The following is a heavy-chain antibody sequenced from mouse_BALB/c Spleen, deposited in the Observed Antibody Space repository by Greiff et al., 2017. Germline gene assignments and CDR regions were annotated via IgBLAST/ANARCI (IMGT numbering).Heavy chain of an antibody. Sequence: DVKLVESGGGLVKPGGSLKLSCAASGFAFSSYDMSWVRQTPEKRLEWVAYISSGGGSTYYPDTVKGRFTISRDNAKNTLYLQMSSLKSEDTAMYYCARRDITTAYYYAMDYWGQGTSVTVSS. J-gene: IGHJ4*01. V-gene: IGHV5-12-1*01. CDR3: ARRDITTAYYYAMDY. D-gene: IGHD1-2*01. CDR1: GFAFSSYD. CDR2: ISSGGGST.